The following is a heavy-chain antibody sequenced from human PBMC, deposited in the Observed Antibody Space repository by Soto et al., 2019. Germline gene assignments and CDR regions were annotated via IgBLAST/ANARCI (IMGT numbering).Heavy chain of an antibody. Sequence: ESGGGVVQPGRSLRLSCAASRFTFNSYGMHWVRQAPGKGLEWVAVISYDGSNKYYADSVKGRFTISRDNSKNTLYLQMNSLRAEDTAVYYCAKAREAYYDSSGYIPGYFDLWGRGTLVTVSS. CDR1: RFTFNSYG. D-gene: IGHD3-22*01. CDR2: ISYDGSNK. V-gene: IGHV3-30*18. CDR3: AKAREAYYDSSGYIPGYFDL. J-gene: IGHJ2*01.